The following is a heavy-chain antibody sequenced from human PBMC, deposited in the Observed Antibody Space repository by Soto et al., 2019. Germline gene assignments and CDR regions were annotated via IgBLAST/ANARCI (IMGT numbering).Heavy chain of an antibody. CDR3: TSSYSTSSSPDF. CDR2: VYHSGST. CDR1: GGSMRNYY. V-gene: IGHV4-59*01. Sequence: SETLSLTCSVSGGSMRNYYWNWIRQPPGRGLEWIGYVYHSGSTNYNPSLKSRVSMSVDVSRNHFSLTLHSVTAADTAVYFCTSSYSTSSSPDFWGQGTLVTVSS. J-gene: IGHJ4*02. D-gene: IGHD6-6*01.